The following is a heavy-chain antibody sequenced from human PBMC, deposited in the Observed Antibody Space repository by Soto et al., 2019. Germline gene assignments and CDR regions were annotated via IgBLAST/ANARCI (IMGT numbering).Heavy chain of an antibody. V-gene: IGHV4-4*02. CDR2: IYHSGST. J-gene: IGHJ3*02. CDR3: ARLAVYRPLWGSKDAFDIWGRGRAFDI. D-gene: IGHD2-8*02. CDR1: GGSISSSNW. Sequence: SETLSLTCAVSGGSISSSNWWSWVRQPPGKGLEWIGEIYHSGSTNYNPSLKSRVTISVDKSKNQFSLKLSSVTAADTAVYYCARLAVYRPLWGSKDAFDIWGRGRAFDIWGQGTMVTVSS.